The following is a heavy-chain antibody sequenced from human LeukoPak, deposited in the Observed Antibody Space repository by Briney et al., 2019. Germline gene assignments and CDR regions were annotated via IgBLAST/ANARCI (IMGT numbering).Heavy chain of an antibody. D-gene: IGHD2-15*01. J-gene: IGHJ4*02. CDR3: ARDGSSLMVEFDY. CDR1: GYVFTDYY. V-gene: IGHV1-2*02. CDR2: IKSDTGDT. Sequence: ASVKVFRKASGYVFTDYYLYWVRQAPGQGLEVMGWIKSDTGDTSYSQKFQGRVTMTRDTSITTAYMDLSRLRSDDTAVYYCARDGSSLMVEFDYWGQGTLVTVSS.